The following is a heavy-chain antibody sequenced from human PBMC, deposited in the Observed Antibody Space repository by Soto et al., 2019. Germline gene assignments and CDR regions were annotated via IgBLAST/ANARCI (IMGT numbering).Heavy chain of an antibody. J-gene: IGHJ6*02. CDR2: IYYSGST. V-gene: IGHV4-39*01. CDR3: ARHGLLWFGETIPYGMDG. CDR1: GSSISSSSYY. Sequence: PSETLSLTCTVSGSSISSSSYYWGWIRQPPGKGLEWIGSIYYSGSTYYNPSLKSRVTISVDTSKNQFSLKLSSVTAADTAVYYCARHGLLWFGETIPYGMDGWGQGTMVTVSS. D-gene: IGHD3-10*01.